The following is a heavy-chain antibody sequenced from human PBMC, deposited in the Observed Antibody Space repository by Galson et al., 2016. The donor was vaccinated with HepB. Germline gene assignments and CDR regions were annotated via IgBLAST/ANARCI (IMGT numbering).Heavy chain of an antibody. J-gene: IGHJ3*02. V-gene: IGHV1-18*01. Sequence: SVKVSCKASGYTFATYGITWVRQAPGQGLEWLGWIRVNNERTDYAHKFQGGVTMTTNTTTNTAYMDLRSLRSDDTAVYYCARSDGEIWGQGTLVTVSS. CDR2: IRVNNERT. CDR1: GYTFATYG. CDR3: ARSDGEI. D-gene: IGHD5-24*01.